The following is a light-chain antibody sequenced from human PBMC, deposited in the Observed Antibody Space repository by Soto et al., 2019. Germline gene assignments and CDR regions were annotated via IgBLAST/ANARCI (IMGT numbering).Light chain of an antibody. CDR2: DAS. CDR1: QSINIW. J-gene: IGKJ4*01. V-gene: IGKV1-5*01. Sequence: DIQMTQSPSTLSASVGDRVTITCRASQSINIWLAWYQQKPGKAPKLLIYDASSLQSGVPSRFRDSTSGTEFTLTISSLQPDDFATYYCQQYNSYSRSFGGGTKVEIK. CDR3: QQYNSYSRS.